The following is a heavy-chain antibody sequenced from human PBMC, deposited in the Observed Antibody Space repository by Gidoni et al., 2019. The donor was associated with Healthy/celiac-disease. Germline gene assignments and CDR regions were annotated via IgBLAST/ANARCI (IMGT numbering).Heavy chain of an antibody. V-gene: IGHV4-34*01. CDR2: INHSGST. CDR3: AGVVAATPRWFDP. D-gene: IGHD2-15*01. J-gene: IGHJ5*02. Sequence: QVRLQQWGAGLLKPSETLSLTCAVYGGAFSGYYWSWIRQPPGKGLEWIWEINHSGSTNYNPSLKSRVTRSVDTSKNQFSLKLSSVTAADTAVYYCAGVVAATPRWFDPWGQGTLVTVSS. CDR1: GGAFSGYY.